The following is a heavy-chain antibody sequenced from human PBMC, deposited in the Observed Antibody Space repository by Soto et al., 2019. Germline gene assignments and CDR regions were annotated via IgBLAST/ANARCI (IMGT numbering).Heavy chain of an antibody. V-gene: IGHV3-23*01. J-gene: IGHJ4*02. CDR2: ISGSGGST. Sequence: VGSLRLSCAGSGFTFSNYAMSWVRQAPGKGLAWVSAISGSGGSTYYADSVKGRYTISRDNSKNTLYLQMNSLRAEDTALYYCAKVPVGATGRFDYWGQGTLVTVSS. CDR3: AKVPVGATGRFDY. D-gene: IGHD1-26*01. CDR1: GFTFSNYA.